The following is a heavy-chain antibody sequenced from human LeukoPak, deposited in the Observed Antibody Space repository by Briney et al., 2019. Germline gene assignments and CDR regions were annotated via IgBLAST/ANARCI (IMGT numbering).Heavy chain of an antibody. D-gene: IGHD2-2*01. CDR2: INQDGSGE. Sequence: GGSLRLSCAASGFTFSSYWMSWVRQAPGKGLEWVANINQDGSGEYYVDSVKGRFTISRDNAKNSLFLQMKSLRAEDTAIYYCARAGPYQLPPRPVDYWGQGTLVTVSS. J-gene: IGHJ4*02. V-gene: IGHV3-7*01. CDR3: ARAGPYQLPPRPVDY. CDR1: GFTFSSYW.